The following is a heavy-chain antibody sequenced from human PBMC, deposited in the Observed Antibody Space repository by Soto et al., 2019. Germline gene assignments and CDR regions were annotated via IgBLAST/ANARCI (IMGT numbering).Heavy chain of an antibody. D-gene: IGHD6-13*01. J-gene: IGHJ6*02. CDR1: GGSISSSSYY. Sequence: QLQLQESGPGLVKPSETLSLTCTVSGGSISSSSYYWGWIRQPPGKGLEWIGSIYYSGSTYYNPSLKSRVTISVDTSKYQFYLKWSSVTAADTAVYYCARPPSPIAAAGYYYYGMDVWGQGTTVTVSS. CDR2: IYYSGST. CDR3: ARPPSPIAAAGYYYYGMDV. V-gene: IGHV4-39*01.